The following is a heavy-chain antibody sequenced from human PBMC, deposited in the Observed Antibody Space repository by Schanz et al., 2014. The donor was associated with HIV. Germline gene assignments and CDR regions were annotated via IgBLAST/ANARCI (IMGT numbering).Heavy chain of an antibody. CDR1: GFAVSGNY. J-gene: IGHJ3*01. CDR2: LYNGGDT. D-gene: IGHD3-10*01. Sequence: EVQLVESGGGLIQPGGSRRLSCAASGFAVSGNYMSWVRQAPGKGLEWVSTLYNGGDTYYADSVKGRFTISKDNSKNTLYLQVSSLRAEATAVYYCSRVGGWGAFDFWGQGTMLTVSS. V-gene: IGHV3-53*01. CDR3: SRVGGWGAFDF.